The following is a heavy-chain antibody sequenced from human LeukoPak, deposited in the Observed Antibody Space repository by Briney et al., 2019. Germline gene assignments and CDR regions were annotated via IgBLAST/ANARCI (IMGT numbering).Heavy chain of an antibody. CDR1: GGSISSYY. V-gene: IGHV4-59*01. CDR2: IYYSGST. CDR3: AREGPYCSSTSCYPER. Sequence: SETLSLTCTVSGGSISSYYWSWIRQPPGEGLEWIGYIYYSGSTNSNPSLKSRVTISVDTSKNQFSLELSSVTAADTAVYYCAREGPYCSSTSCYPERWGQGTLVTVSS. D-gene: IGHD2-2*01. J-gene: IGHJ4*02.